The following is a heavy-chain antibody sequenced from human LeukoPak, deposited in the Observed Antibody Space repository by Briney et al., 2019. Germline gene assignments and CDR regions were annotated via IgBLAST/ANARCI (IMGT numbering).Heavy chain of an antibody. CDR2: INSDGSST. Sequence: QPGGSLRLSCAASGFTFSSYWMHWVRHAPGKGLVWVSRINSDGSSTSYADSVKGRFTISRDNAKNTLYLQMNSLRAEDTAVYYCAREGDCSSTSCYPFDYWGQGALVTVSS. J-gene: IGHJ4*02. V-gene: IGHV3-74*01. D-gene: IGHD2-2*01. CDR3: AREGDCSSTSCYPFDY. CDR1: GFTFSSYW.